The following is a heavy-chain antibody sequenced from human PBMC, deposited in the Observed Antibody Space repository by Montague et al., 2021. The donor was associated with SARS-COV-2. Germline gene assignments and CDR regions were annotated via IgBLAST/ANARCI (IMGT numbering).Heavy chain of an antibody. CDR3: ARVTTVTYPYYYYYGMDV. J-gene: IGHJ6*02. Sequence: PALVIPTQTLTLTCTFSGFSLSTSGMCVSWIRQPPGKALEWLALIDWDDDKYYSTSLKTRLTISKDTSKNQVVLTMTNMDPVDTATYYCARVTTVTYPYYYYYGMDVWGQGTTVTVSS. V-gene: IGHV2-70*01. CDR2: IDWDDDK. D-gene: IGHD4-11*01. CDR1: GFSLSTSGMC.